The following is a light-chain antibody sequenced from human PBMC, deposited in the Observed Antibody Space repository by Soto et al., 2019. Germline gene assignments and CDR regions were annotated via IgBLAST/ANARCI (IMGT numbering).Light chain of an antibody. Sequence: QSALTQPASVSGSPGQSIAISCTGTRSDFGAYNYVSWYQQHPGKAHKLMISEVTNRPSGVSDRFSGSKSGNTASLTISGLQAEDEADYYCSSFTSRFTFVFGTGTKLTVL. J-gene: IGLJ1*01. CDR3: SSFTSRFTFV. CDR2: EVT. V-gene: IGLV2-14*01. CDR1: RSDFGAYNY.